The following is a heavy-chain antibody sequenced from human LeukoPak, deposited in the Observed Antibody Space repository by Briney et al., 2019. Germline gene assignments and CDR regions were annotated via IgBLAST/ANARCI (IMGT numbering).Heavy chain of an antibody. CDR2: INHSGST. Sequence: SETLSLTCAVYGGSFSGYYWSWIRQPPGKGLEWIGEINHSGSTNYNPSLKSRVTISVDTSKNQFSLKLSSVTAADTAVYYCARTWGAVAGTDYWGQGTLVTVSS. J-gene: IGHJ4*02. V-gene: IGHV4-34*01. D-gene: IGHD6-19*01. CDR3: ARTWGAVAGTDY. CDR1: GGSFSGYY.